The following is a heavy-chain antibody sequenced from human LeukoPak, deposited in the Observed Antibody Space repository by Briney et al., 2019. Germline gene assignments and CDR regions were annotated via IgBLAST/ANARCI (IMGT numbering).Heavy chain of an antibody. J-gene: IGHJ4*02. Sequence: KHGESLKISCKGSGYRFTSYWIGWVRQLPGKGLEWMGIIYPGDSDTRYSPSFQGQVTTSADKPTSTAYPQWSSLKASDTAMYYCARWVGGSYTSFRIDYWGQGTQVTVSS. V-gene: IGHV5-51*01. CDR1: GYRFTSYW. D-gene: IGHD1-26*01. CDR2: IYPGDSDT. CDR3: ARWVGGSYTSFRIDY.